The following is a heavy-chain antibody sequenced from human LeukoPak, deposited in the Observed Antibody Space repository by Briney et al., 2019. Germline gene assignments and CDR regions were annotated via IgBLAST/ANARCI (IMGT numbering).Heavy chain of an antibody. Sequence: SETLSLTCTVSGDSIRNYYWSWIRQPPGKGLAWIGYVHYSGTANYNPSFKSRVTISVDTSKNQFSLNLTSVTAADTAVYYCARHTAVVVTALDYWGQGTLVTVSS. V-gene: IGHV4-59*08. CDR1: GDSIRNYY. CDR2: VHYSGTA. CDR3: ARHTAVVVTALDY. J-gene: IGHJ4*02. D-gene: IGHD2-21*02.